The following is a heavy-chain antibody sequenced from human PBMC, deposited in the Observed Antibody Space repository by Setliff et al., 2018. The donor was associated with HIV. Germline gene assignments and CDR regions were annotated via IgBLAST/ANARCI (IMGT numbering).Heavy chain of an antibody. CDR2: INPNNDAT. J-gene: IGHJ5*02. CDR3: ARDPPYSTSSSNWFDP. D-gene: IGHD6-6*01. Sequence: ASVKVSCKASGYTFTNYDINWVRQATGQGLEWMGWINPNNDATNYAQKFQGRVTMTRDTSISTAYLELSRLRSDDTAVYYCARDPPYSTSSSNWFDPWGQGTLVTVSS. CDR1: GYTFTNYD. V-gene: IGHV1-2*02.